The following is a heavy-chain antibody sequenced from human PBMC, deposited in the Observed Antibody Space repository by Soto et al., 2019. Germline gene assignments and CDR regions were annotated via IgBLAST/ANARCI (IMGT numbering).Heavy chain of an antibody. CDR3: ARATYYYDSSPLN. J-gene: IGHJ4*02. D-gene: IGHD3-22*01. Sequence: ASVKASCKASGYTFTSYAMHWVRQAPGQRLEWMGWINAGNGNTKYSQKFQGRVTITRDTSASTAYMELSSLRSEDTAVYYCARATYYYDSSPLNWGQGTLVTVSS. V-gene: IGHV1-3*01. CDR2: INAGNGNT. CDR1: GYTFTSYA.